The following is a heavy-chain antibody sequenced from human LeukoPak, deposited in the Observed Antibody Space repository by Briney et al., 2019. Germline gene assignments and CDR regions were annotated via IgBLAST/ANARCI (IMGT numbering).Heavy chain of an antibody. V-gene: IGHV3-23*01. CDR2: ISGSGGST. CDR1: GFTFSSYA. CDR3: AKDHATYYDFWSGYYHNWFDP. J-gene: IGHJ5*02. Sequence: GGSLRLSCAASGFTFSSYAMSWVHQAPGKGLEWVSAISGSGGSTYYADSVKGRFTISRDNSKNTLYLQMNSLRAEDTAVYYCAKDHATYYDFWSGYYHNWFDPWGQGTLVTVSS. D-gene: IGHD3-3*01.